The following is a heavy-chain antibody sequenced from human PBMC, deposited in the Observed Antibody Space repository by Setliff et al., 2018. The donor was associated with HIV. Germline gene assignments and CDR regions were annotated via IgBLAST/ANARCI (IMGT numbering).Heavy chain of an antibody. J-gene: IGHJ4*02. CDR3: ARVGSYWSTFDY. CDR1: GYTFTTYG. Sequence: ASVKVSCKASGYTFTTYGISWVRQAPGQGPEWMGWINTETGNPMYAQGFRGRLVFSLDTSVSTAYLQINSLKAEDTAMYYCARVGSYWSTFDYWGQGALVTVS. V-gene: IGHV7-4-1*02. D-gene: IGHD1-26*01. CDR2: INTETGNP.